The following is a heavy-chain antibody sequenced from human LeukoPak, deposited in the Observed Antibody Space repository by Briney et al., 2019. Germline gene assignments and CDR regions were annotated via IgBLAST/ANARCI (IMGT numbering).Heavy chain of an antibody. D-gene: IGHD6-19*01. CDR2: IYYSGST. CDR3: ARAGYSSGWYFDY. Sequence: SETLSLTCTVSGGSISSYYWSWIRQPPGKGLEWIGYIYYSGSTNYNPSLKSRVTISVDTSKNQFSLKLSSVTAADTAVYYCARAGYSSGWYFDYWGQGTLVTVSS. J-gene: IGHJ4*02. V-gene: IGHV4-59*01. CDR1: GGSISSYY.